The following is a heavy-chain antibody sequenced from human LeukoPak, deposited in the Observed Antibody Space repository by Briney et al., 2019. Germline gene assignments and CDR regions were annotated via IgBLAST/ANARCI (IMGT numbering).Heavy chain of an antibody. CDR2: IYHSGST. CDR3: ARGGYSYGYNY. CDR1: GGSISSSKW. V-gene: IGHV4-4*02. J-gene: IGHJ4*02. D-gene: IGHD5-18*01. Sequence: SETLSLTCAVSGGSISSSKWWSWVRQPPGKGLEWIGEIYHSGSTNYNPSLKSRVTISVDTSKNQFSLKLSSVTAADTAVYYCARGGYSYGYNYWGQGTLVTVSS.